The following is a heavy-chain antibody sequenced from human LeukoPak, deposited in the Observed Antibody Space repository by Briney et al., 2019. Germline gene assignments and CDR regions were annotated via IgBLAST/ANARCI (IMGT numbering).Heavy chain of an antibody. CDR1: GFTFSSYS. V-gene: IGHV3-74*01. CDR3: AEGGSKAPDY. Sequence: QAGGSLRLSCAASGFTFSSYSMNWVRQAPGKGLVWVSRIHSDGSSTTYADSVKGRFTISRDNAKNTLYLQMNSLTAEDTAVYYCAEGGSKAPDYWGQGTLVTVSS. CDR2: IHSDGSST. D-gene: IGHD4-11*01. J-gene: IGHJ4*02.